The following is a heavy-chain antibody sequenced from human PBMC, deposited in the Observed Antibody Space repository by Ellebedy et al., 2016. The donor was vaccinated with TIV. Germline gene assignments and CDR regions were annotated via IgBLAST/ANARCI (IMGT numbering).Heavy chain of an antibody. V-gene: IGHV1-58*01. CDR3: AAALGATTAPDY. D-gene: IGHD1-26*01. J-gene: IGHJ4*02. CDR2: IVVGSGNT. Sequence: SVKVSXKASGFTFTSSAAQWVRQARGQRLEWIGWIVVGSGNTNYAQKFQERVTITRDMSTSTAYMELSSLRSEDTAVYYCAAALGATTAPDYWGQGTLVTVSS. CDR1: GFTFTSSA.